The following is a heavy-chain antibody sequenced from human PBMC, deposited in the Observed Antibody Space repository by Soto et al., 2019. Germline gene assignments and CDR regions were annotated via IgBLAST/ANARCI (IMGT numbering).Heavy chain of an antibody. D-gene: IGHD3-10*01. CDR2: IIPIFGTA. CDR3: ARGGEYYYGSGKYNWFDP. J-gene: IGHJ5*02. Sequence: QVQLVQSGAEVKKPGSSVKVSCKASGGTFSSYAISWVRQAPGQGLEWMGGIIPIFGTANYAQKFQGRVTITADGATGTAYMELSSLRSEDTAVYYCARGGEYYYGSGKYNWFDPWGQGTLVTVSS. V-gene: IGHV1-69*01. CDR1: GGTFSSYA.